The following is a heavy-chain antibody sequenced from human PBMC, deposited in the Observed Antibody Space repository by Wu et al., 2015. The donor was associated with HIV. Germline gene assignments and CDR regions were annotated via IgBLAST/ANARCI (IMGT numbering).Heavy chain of an antibody. CDR1: GYTFTGYY. Sequence: QVQLGQSGAEVKKPGASVKVSCKASGYTFTGYYIHWVRQAPGQGLEWMGWINPNSGGTKFAQKFQDRVTMTRDTSISTAYMELSRVRSDDTAVYYCARDRSRLDFYMDVWGKGTTVTVSS. V-gene: IGHV1-2*02. D-gene: IGHD3-16*01. CDR3: ARDRSRLDFYMDV. J-gene: IGHJ6*03. CDR2: INPNSGGT.